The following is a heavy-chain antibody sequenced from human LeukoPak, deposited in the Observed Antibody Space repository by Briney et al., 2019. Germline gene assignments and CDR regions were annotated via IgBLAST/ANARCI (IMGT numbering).Heavy chain of an antibody. CDR1: GGSFSGYY. D-gene: IGHD3-3*01. J-gene: IGHJ5*02. CDR3: AREFWESDSWFDP. Sequence: SETLSLTCAVYGGSFSGYYWSWIRQPPGKGLEWIGYIYYSGSTNYNPSLKSRVTISVDTSKNQFSLKLSSVTAADTAVYYCAREFWESDSWFDPWGQGTLVTVSS. CDR2: IYYSGST. V-gene: IGHV4-59*01.